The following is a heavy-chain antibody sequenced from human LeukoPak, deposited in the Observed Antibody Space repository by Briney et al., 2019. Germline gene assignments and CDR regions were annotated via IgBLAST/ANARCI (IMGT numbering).Heavy chain of an antibody. V-gene: IGHV3-9*01. CDR3: AKDNRRHYTSGPNPDSLH. CDR1: GFIFNNYA. CDR2: ISWNSGTI. D-gene: IGHD6-19*01. Sequence: GGSLRLSCAGSGFIFNNYAMHWVRQPPGKGLEWVSGISWNSGTIDYADSVRGRLTISRDNAKNSLYLQMDSLRVEDTAFYYCAKDNRRHYTSGPNPDSLHWGQGALVTVSS. J-gene: IGHJ4*02.